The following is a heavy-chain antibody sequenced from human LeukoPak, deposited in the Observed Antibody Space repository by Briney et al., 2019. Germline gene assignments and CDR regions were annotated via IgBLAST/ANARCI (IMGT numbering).Heavy chain of an antibody. CDR2: IYYSGNT. CDR1: GHSISSSSYY. J-gene: IGHJ5*02. D-gene: IGHD6-13*01. V-gene: IGHV4-39*01. Sequence: PSETLSLTCTVSGHSISSSSYYWGWIRQPPGKGLGRIGSIYYSGNTYYNSSLKSRVTMSVDTSKNQFSLRLSAVTAAHSAVYYCARDQRVAAADPWGQGTLVTVSS. CDR3: ARDQRVAAADP.